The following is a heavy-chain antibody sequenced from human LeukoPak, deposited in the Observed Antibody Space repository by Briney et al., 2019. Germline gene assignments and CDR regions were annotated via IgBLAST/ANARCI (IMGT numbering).Heavy chain of an antibody. Sequence: AGGSLRLSCAASGFTFSNYAMSWVRQAPGKGLEWVSDILGSGGSTYYADSVKGRFTVSRDNYKSTLYLQMNSLRAEDTALYYCAKWGDYYVLTGYYVPDYWGQGTLVTVSS. CDR1: GFTFSNYA. V-gene: IGHV3-23*01. J-gene: IGHJ4*02. CDR3: AKWGDYYVLTGYYVPDY. CDR2: ILGSGGST. D-gene: IGHD3-9*01.